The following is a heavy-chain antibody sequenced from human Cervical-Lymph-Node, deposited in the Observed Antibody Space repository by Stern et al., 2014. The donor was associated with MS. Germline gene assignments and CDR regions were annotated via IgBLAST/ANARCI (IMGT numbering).Heavy chain of an antibody. D-gene: IGHD3-16*01. CDR1: GFQFDDFA. CDR3: AKADDYAAGIDA. CDR2: LGWNSEGR. Sequence: QLVESGGGMVQPGRSLRLSCEASGFQFDDFAMHWVRQAPGKGLERVSGLGWNSEGRGYADSVQGRFTISRDNAKSSLYLQMNSLTAEDTALYYCAKADDYAAGIDAWGQGTLVVVSS. V-gene: IGHV3-9*01. J-gene: IGHJ5*02.